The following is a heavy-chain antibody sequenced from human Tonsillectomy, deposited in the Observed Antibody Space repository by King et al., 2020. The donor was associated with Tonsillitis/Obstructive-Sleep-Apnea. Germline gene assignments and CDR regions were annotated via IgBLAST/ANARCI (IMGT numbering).Heavy chain of an antibody. V-gene: IGHV4-34*01. CDR3: AVGTNYYYYYMDV. J-gene: IGHJ6*03. CDR1: GGSFSGYY. CDR2: INHSGST. D-gene: IGHD1-26*01. Sequence: VQLQQWGAGLLKPSETLSLTCAVYGGSFSGYYWSWIRQSPGEGLEWIGEINHSGSTNYNPSLKSRVTISVDTSNNQVSLKLSSVTAADTAVYYCAVGTNYYYYYMDVWGKGTTVTVSS.